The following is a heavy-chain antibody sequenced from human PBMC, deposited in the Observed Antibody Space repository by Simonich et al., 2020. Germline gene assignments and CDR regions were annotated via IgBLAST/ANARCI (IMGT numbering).Heavy chain of an antibody. Sequence: QLQLQESGPGLVKPSETLSLTCTVSGGSISSSSYYWGWIRQPPGKGLGWIGSIYYSGSPYYTPSLKSRVTISGDTSKNQFSLKLSSVTAADTAVYYCARHAGFAFDIWGQGTMVTVSS. D-gene: IGHD6-13*01. CDR3: ARHAGFAFDI. V-gene: IGHV4-39*01. J-gene: IGHJ3*02. CDR2: IYYSGSP. CDR1: GGSISSSSYY.